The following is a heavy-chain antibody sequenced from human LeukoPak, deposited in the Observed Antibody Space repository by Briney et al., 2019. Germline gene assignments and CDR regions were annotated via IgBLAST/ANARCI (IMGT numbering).Heavy chain of an antibody. J-gene: IGHJ5*02. CDR3: ARQRSSSTFPFDP. Sequence: GESLKISCKGSGYSFTSYWIGWVRQMPGKGLEWMGIIYPGDSDTRYSPSFQGQVTISANKSISTAYLQWSSLKASDTAMYYCARQRSSSTFPFDPWGQGTLVTVSS. CDR1: GYSFTSYW. CDR2: IYPGDSDT. D-gene: IGHD6-6*01. V-gene: IGHV5-51*01.